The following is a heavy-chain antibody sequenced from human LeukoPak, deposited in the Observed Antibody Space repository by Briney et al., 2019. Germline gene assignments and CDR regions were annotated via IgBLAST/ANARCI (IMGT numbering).Heavy chain of an antibody. CDR2: IYHSGST. CDR1: GYSISSGYY. V-gene: IGHV4-38-2*02. J-gene: IGHJ4*02. D-gene: IGHD3-16*02. Sequence: SETLYLTCTVSGYSISSGYYWGWIRQPPGKGLEWIGSIYHSGSTYYNPSLKSRVTISVDTSKNQFSLKLSSVTAADTAVYYCARVGITFGGVIVHACDYWGQGTLVTVSS. CDR3: ARVGITFGGVIVHACDY.